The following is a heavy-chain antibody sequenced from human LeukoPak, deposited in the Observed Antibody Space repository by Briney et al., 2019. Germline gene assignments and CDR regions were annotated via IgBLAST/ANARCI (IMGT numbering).Heavy chain of an antibody. CDR3: AREHSSGYYFDAFDI. CDR1: GYTFTDYY. CDR2: INPNSGGT. V-gene: IGHV1-2*02. Sequence: GASVKVSCKASGYTFTDYYMHWVRQAPGQGPEWMGWINPNSGGTNYAQKFQGRVTMTRDTSISTAYMELSRLRSDDTAVYYCAREHSSGYYFDAFDIWGQGTLVTVSS. J-gene: IGHJ3*02. D-gene: IGHD3-22*01.